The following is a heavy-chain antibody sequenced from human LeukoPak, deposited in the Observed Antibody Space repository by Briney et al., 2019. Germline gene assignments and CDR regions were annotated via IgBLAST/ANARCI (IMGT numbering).Heavy chain of an antibody. CDR3: ARRVVPAAMLDSGYDFFDY. CDR2: IYPGDSDT. J-gene: IGHJ4*02. Sequence: GESLKISCKGSGYSFTSYWIGWVRQMPGKGLEWMGIIYPGDSDTRYSPSFQGQVTISADKSISTAYLQWSSLKASDTAMYYCARRVVPAAMLDSGYDFFDYWGQGTLVTVSS. V-gene: IGHV5-51*01. D-gene: IGHD2-2*01. CDR1: GYSFTSYW.